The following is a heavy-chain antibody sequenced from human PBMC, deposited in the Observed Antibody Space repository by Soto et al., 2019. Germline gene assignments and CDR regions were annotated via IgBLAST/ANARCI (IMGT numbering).Heavy chain of an antibody. Sequence: QVQLVQSGAEVKKPGSSVKVSCKASGGTFSSYAISWVRQAPGQGLEWMGGIIPIFGTANYAQKFQGRVTITADESTSIAYMELSSLRSEDTAVYYCARGVAATPLISGYFDYWGQGTLVTVSS. CDR1: GGTFSSYA. V-gene: IGHV1-69*01. CDR2: IIPIFGTA. J-gene: IGHJ4*02. D-gene: IGHD2-15*01. CDR3: ARGVAATPLISGYFDY.